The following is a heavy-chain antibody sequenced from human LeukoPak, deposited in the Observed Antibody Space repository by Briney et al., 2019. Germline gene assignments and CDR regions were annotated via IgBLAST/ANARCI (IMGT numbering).Heavy chain of an antibody. Sequence: GGSLRLSCAASGFTFSSYAMSWVRQAPGEGLEWVSSITTSGGSTYYADSVKGRSTISRDNAKNTLYLQMNSLRAEDTAVYYCAKDHYVSGRYDAFDIWGQGTMVTVSS. CDR1: GFTFSSYA. CDR2: ITTSGGST. D-gene: IGHD3-10*01. CDR3: AKDHYVSGRYDAFDI. V-gene: IGHV3-23*01. J-gene: IGHJ3*02.